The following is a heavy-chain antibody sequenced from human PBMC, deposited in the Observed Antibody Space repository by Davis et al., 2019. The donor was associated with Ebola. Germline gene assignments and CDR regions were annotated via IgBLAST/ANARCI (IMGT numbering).Heavy chain of an antibody. J-gene: IGHJ4*02. V-gene: IGHV5-51*01. CDR3: TKLVDYFDSSGYPEY. Sequence: PGGSLRLSCEASGFSFTSFWIGWVRQMPGKGLEWMGFIFPGDSDTRYSPSFQGQVTISADTSINTAYLQWDSLKASDTAIYYCTKLVDYFDSSGYPEYWGQGTLVTVSS. CDR1: GFSFTSFW. CDR2: IFPGDSDT. D-gene: IGHD3-22*01.